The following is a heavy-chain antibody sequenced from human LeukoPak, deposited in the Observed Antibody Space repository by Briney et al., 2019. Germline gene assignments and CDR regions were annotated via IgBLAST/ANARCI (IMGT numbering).Heavy chain of an antibody. Sequence: GGSLRLSCVVSGFTFSNYAMHWVRQAPGKGLEWVAVIWYDGSNKCYADSVKGRFTISRDNSKNTLYLQMNSLRAEDTAVYYCARLIAVAGTLDYWGQGTLVTVSS. D-gene: IGHD6-19*01. CDR3: ARLIAVAGTLDY. CDR1: GFTFSNYA. CDR2: IWYDGSNK. V-gene: IGHV3-33*08. J-gene: IGHJ4*02.